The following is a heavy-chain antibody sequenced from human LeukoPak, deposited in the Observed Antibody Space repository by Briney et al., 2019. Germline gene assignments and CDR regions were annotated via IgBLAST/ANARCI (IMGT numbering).Heavy chain of an antibody. D-gene: IGHD3-10*01. Sequence: SETLSLTCAVYGGSFSGYYWGWIRQPPGKGLEWIGSIYHSGSTYYNPSLKSRVTISVDTSKNQFSLKLSSVTAADTAVYYCARGIRGGSGSYSLDYWGQGTLVTVSS. V-gene: IGHV4-34*01. CDR2: IYHSGST. J-gene: IGHJ4*02. CDR3: ARGIRGGSGSYSLDY. CDR1: GGSFSGYY.